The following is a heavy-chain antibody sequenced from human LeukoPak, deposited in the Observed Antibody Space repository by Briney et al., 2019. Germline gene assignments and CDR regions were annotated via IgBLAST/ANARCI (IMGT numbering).Heavy chain of an antibody. V-gene: IGHV1-46*01. CDR3: ARDKLATNFDY. Sequence: ASVKVSCKAPGYTFTSYYMHWVRQAPGQGLEWMGIINPSGGSTSYAQKFQGRVTMTRDTSTSTVYMELSSLRAEDTAVYYCARDKLATNFDYWGQGTLVTVSS. CDR1: GYTFTSYY. CDR2: INPSGGST. J-gene: IGHJ4*02. D-gene: IGHD5-12*01.